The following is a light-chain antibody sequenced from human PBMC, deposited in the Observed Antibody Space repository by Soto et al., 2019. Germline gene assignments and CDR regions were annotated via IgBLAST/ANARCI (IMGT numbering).Light chain of an antibody. V-gene: IGKV3-20*01. CDR2: GAS. CDR1: QSVSSSY. Sequence: EIVLTQSPGTLSLSPGERATLSCRASQSVSSSYLAWYQQKPGQAPRLLISGASSRATGIPDRFSGSGSGTDFTLTISRIELEDFAVYYCQQYGSSRYTFGEGTKLEIK. CDR3: QQYGSSRYT. J-gene: IGKJ2*01.